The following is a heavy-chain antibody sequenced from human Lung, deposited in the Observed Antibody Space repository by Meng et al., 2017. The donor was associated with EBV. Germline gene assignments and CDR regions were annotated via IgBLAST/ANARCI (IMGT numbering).Heavy chain of an antibody. D-gene: IGHD4-23*01. J-gene: IGHJ4*02. CDR2: IFYDGSMK. V-gene: IGHV3-30*18. Sequence: LAGVWGAVCPAGRCLRLSDAAPGSAFSDSGMHWLRQASGKGLGWVAVIFYDGSMKYYGDSVRGRFTSSRDNPKNTVYLQTNGLRTEDTALYYCAKGKPVDYWGRGTLVTVSS. CDR1: GSAFSDSG. CDR3: AKGKPVDY.